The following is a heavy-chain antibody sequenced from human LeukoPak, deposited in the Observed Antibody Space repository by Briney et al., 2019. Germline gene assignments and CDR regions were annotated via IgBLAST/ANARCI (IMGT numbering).Heavy chain of an antibody. CDR1: GFTFSSYA. CDR2: ISYDGSNK. CDR3: AKGVYSSGSSYFDY. J-gene: IGHJ4*02. V-gene: IGHV3-30-3*01. D-gene: IGHD6-19*01. Sequence: PGGSLRLSCAASGFTFSSYAMHWVRQAPGKGLEWVAVISYDGSNKYYADSVKGRFTISRDNSKNTLYLQMNSLRAEDTAVYYCAKGVYSSGSSYFDYWGQGTLVTVSS.